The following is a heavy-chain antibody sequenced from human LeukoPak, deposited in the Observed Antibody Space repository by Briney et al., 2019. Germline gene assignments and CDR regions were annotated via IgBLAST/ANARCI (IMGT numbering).Heavy chain of an antibody. Sequence: ASVKVSCKASGGTFSSYAISWVRQAPGQGLEWMGGIIPIFGTANYAQKFQGRVTITADESTSSAYMELSSLRSEDTAVYYCARAGEYSSGWDPFDYWGQGTLVTVSS. J-gene: IGHJ4*02. CDR1: GGTFSSYA. CDR2: IIPIFGTA. V-gene: IGHV1-69*13. CDR3: ARAGEYSSGWDPFDY. D-gene: IGHD6-19*01.